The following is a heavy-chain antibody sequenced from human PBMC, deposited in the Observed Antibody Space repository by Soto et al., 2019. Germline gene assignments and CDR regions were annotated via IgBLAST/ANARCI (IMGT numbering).Heavy chain of an antibody. J-gene: IGHJ4*02. CDR1: GFTFSSYG. Sequence: GGSLRLSCAASGFTFSSYGMHWVRQAPGKGLEWVAVIWYDGSNKYYADSVKGRFTISRDNSKNTLYLQMNSLRAEDTAVYYCARDSSPYYDFWSGGYYFDYWGQGTLVTVSS. CDR2: IWYDGSNK. CDR3: ARDSSPYYDFWSGGYYFDY. D-gene: IGHD3-3*01. V-gene: IGHV3-33*01.